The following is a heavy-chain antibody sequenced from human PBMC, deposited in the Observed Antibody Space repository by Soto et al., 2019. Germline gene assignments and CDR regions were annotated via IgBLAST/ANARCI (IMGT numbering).Heavy chain of an antibody. V-gene: IGHV4-30-4*01. D-gene: IGHD2-15*01. CDR2: IYYSGST. Sequence: SETLSLTCTVSGGSISSGDYYWSWIRQPPXKGLEWIGYIYYSGSTYYNPSLKSRVTISVDTSKNQFSLKLSSVTAADTAVYYCARELGYCSGGSCYHPIYGMDVWGQGTTVTVSS. J-gene: IGHJ6*02. CDR3: ARELGYCSGGSCYHPIYGMDV. CDR1: GGSISSGDYY.